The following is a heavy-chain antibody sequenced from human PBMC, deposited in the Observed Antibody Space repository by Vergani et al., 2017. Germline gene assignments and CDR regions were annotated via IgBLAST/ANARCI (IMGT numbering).Heavy chain of an antibody. Sequence: EVQLLESGGGLVQPGGSLRLSCAASGFTFSNYAMSWVRQAPGKGLEWVSLISGSGGTTNYADSVQGRFTISRDTSKHTLFLQMNGLRAEDTAVYYCAKDRDNGAAVAGFYVYYGLDVWGQGTTVTVSS. CDR1: GFTFSNYA. D-gene: IGHD6-19*01. CDR3: AKDRDNGAAVAGFYVYYGLDV. J-gene: IGHJ6*02. V-gene: IGHV3-23*01. CDR2: ISGSGGTT.